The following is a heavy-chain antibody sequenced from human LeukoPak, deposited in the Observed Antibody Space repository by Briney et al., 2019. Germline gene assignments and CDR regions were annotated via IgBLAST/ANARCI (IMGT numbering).Heavy chain of an antibody. CDR1: GGSFSGYY. CDR2: INHSGST. Sequence: SGTLSLTCAVYGGSFSGYYWSWIRQPPGKGLEWIGEINHSGSTNYNPSLKSRVTISVDTSKNQFSLKLSSVTAADTAVYYCARMGYYGSGSYYLDYWGQGTLVTVSS. D-gene: IGHD3-10*01. CDR3: ARMGYYGSGSYYLDY. J-gene: IGHJ4*02. V-gene: IGHV4-34*01.